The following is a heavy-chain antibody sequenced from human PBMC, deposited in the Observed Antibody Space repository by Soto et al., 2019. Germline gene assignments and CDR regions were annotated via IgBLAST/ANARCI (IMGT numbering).Heavy chain of an antibody. J-gene: IGHJ4*02. D-gene: IGHD1-26*01. CDR3: ARGALKGSDY. CDR2: ISPSGDAT. V-gene: IGHV3-23*01. Sequence: GGSLRLSCAASGFTFSTSAMNWVRQAPGKGLEWVSSISPSGDATYYTDSVKGRFTISRDNSRYTLYLQMNSLRAEDAAVYYCARGALKGSDYWGQGTLVTVSS. CDR1: GFTFSTSA.